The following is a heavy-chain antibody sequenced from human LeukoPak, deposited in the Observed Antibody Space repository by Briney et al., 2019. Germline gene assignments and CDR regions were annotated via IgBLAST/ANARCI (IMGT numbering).Heavy chain of an antibody. D-gene: IGHD4-11*01. CDR2: IFSTGST. V-gene: IGHV4-59*08. CDR3: ARGNHDYSIYYYYYMDV. Sequence: PSETLSLTCTVSGGSISGYFWYWMRQPPGKGLEWIGHIFSTGSTNYSPSLKSRVTISLDTPNNQFSLRLSSVTAADTAVYYCARGNHDYSIYYYYYMDVWGKGTTVTVSS. J-gene: IGHJ6*03. CDR1: GGSISGYF.